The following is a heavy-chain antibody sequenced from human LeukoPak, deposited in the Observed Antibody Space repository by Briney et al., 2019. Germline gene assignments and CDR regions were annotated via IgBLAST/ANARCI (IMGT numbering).Heavy chain of an antibody. CDR1: GFAVNIYD. V-gene: IGHV1-8*01. CDR2: MTPDSGNT. J-gene: IGHJ4*02. CDR3: AVHLPGDYLDR. Sequence: ASVRVSCKASGFAVNIYDINWVRQAPGQGLEWMGWMTPDSGNTGFAQKFQGRVTMTRNTSMATAYMELSSLRFEDTAVYYCAVHLPGDYLDRWGQGTLVTVSS.